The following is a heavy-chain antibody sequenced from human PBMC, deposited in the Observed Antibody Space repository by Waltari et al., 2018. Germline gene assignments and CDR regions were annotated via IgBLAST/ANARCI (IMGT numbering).Heavy chain of an antibody. D-gene: IGHD4-17*01. CDR2: ISSRSYI. J-gene: IGHJ3*02. Sequence: EVQLVESGGGLVKPGGSLRLSCAASGFTLSTYSMNWVRQAPGKGLGWFSSISSRSYIYYVDSVKGRFTISRDNAKNSLYLQMNSLRAEDTAVYYCGRDVYGDYVGGGGGAFDIWGQGTMVTVSS. V-gene: IGHV3-21*01. CDR1: GFTLSTYS. CDR3: GRDVYGDYVGGGGGAFDI.